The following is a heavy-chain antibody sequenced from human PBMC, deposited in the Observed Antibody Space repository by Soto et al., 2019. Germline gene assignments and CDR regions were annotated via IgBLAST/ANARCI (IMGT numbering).Heavy chain of an antibody. Sequence: GGSLRLSCAASGFTFSSYGMHWVRQAPGKGLEWVAVISYDGSNKYYADSVKGRFTISRDNSKNTLYLQMNSLRAEDTAVYYCAKDNWYYYGSGSYLDYWGQGTLVTVSS. CDR2: ISYDGSNK. CDR1: GFTFSSYG. J-gene: IGHJ4*02. CDR3: AKDNWYYYGSGSYLDY. D-gene: IGHD3-10*01. V-gene: IGHV3-30*18.